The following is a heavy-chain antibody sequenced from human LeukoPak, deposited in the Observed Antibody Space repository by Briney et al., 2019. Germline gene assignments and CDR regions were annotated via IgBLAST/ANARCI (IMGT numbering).Heavy chain of an antibody. CDR1: GGSISSSSYY. Sequence: KPSETLSLTCTVSGGSISSSSYYWGWIRQPPGKGLEWIGTIYYSGSTYYNPSLKSRVTISVDTSKNRFSLKLSSVTAADTAVYYCARVPTVTFFDYWGQGTLVTVSS. D-gene: IGHD4-17*01. J-gene: IGHJ4*02. V-gene: IGHV4-39*01. CDR2: IYYSGST. CDR3: ARVPTVTFFDY.